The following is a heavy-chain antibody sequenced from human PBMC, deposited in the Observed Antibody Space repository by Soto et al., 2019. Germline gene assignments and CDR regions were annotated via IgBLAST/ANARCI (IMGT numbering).Heavy chain of an antibody. J-gene: IGHJ4*02. V-gene: IGHV4-31*03. Sequence: SETLSLTCTFSGCSISSGGYYWSWIRQHPGKGLEWIGYIYYSGSTYYNPSLKSRVTISVDTSKNQFSLKLSSVTAADTAVYYCARDPAIVGATDPVYWGQGTLVTVSS. CDR3: ARDPAIVGATDPVY. CDR2: IYYSGST. D-gene: IGHD1-26*01. CDR1: GCSISSGGYY.